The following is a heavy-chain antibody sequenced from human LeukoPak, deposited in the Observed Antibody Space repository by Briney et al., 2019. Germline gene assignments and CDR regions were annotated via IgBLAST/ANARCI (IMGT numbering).Heavy chain of an antibody. Sequence: GGSLRLSCAASGFTFSSYAMSWVRQAPGKGLEWVSAISGSGGGTYYADSVKGRFTISRDNSKNTLYLQMNSLRAEDTAVYYCANLGFGELSYYYGMDVWGQGTTVTVSS. V-gene: IGHV3-23*01. CDR1: GFTFSSYA. CDR3: ANLGFGELSYYYGMDV. J-gene: IGHJ6*02. CDR2: ISGSGGGT. D-gene: IGHD3-10*01.